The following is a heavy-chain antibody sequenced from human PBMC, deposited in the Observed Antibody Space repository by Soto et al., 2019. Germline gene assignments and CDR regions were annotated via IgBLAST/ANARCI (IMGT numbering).Heavy chain of an antibody. CDR3: ARDGWGTMVRGAPYGMDV. J-gene: IGHJ6*02. CDR1: GYTFTGYY. Sequence: ASVKVSCKASGYTFTGYYMHWVRQAPGQGLEWMGWINPNSGGTNYAQKFQSRVTMTRDTSISTAYMELSRLRSDDTAVYYCARDGWGTMVRGAPYGMDVWGQGTTVTVSS. CDR2: INPNSGGT. D-gene: IGHD3-10*01. V-gene: IGHV1-2*02.